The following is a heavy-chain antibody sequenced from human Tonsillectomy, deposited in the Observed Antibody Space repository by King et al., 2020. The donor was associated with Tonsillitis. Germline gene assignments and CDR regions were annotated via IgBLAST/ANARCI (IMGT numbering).Heavy chain of an antibody. CDR1: GYILTELS. V-gene: IGHV1-24*01. Sequence: QLVQSGAEMKKPGASVRVSCKVSGYILTELSMHWVRQAPGKGLEWMGGFDPEHGETIYAQKFQGRVTMTEDTSTDTAYMELSSLGSEDTAVYYFAITVDGPGHYLQHWCQGTLVTVSS. D-gene: IGHD1-14*01. J-gene: IGHJ1*01. CDR3: AITVDGPGHYLQH. CDR2: FDPEHGET.